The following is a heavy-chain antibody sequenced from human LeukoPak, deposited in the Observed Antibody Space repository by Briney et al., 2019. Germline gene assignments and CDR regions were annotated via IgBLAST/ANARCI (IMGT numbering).Heavy chain of an antibody. J-gene: IGHJ4*02. CDR1: GFTFSNAW. CDR2: IKSKTDGGTT. V-gene: IGHV3-15*01. D-gene: IGHD6-19*01. CDR3: AKGNPGIAVAGAYDY. Sequence: GGSLRLSCAASGFTFSNAWMSWVRQAPGKGLEWVGRIKSKTDGGTTDYAAPVKGRFTISRDDSKNTLYLQMNSLRAEDTAVYYCAKGNPGIAVAGAYDYWGQGTLVTVSS.